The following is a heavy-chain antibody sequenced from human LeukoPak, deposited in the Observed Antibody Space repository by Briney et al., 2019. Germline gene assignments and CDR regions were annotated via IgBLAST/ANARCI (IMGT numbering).Heavy chain of an antibody. D-gene: IGHD4-23*01. CDR1: GFTFSSFA. V-gene: IGHV3-30*01. Sequence: GGSLRLSCAASGFTFSSFAMHWVRQAPGKGLEWVAAISYDGSNKYYADSVKGRFTISRDNSKNTLYLQMNSLRAEDTAVYYCAREGEFTVESYYYYYYMDVWGKGTTVTVSS. CDR2: ISYDGSNK. J-gene: IGHJ6*03. CDR3: AREGEFTVESYYYYYYMDV.